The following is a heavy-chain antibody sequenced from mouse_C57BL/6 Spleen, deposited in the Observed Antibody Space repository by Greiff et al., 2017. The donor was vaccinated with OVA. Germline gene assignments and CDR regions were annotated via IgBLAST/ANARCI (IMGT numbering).Heavy chain of an antibody. Sequence: QLQQSGPGLVQPSQSLSITCTVSGFSLTSYGVHWVRQSPGKGLEWLGVIWRGGSTDYNAAFMSRLSITKDNSKSQVFFKMNSLQADDTAIYYCAKSNWDGLAWFAYWGQGTLVTVSA. CDR2: IWRGGST. D-gene: IGHD4-1*01. CDR1: GFSLTSYG. J-gene: IGHJ3*01. V-gene: IGHV2-5*01. CDR3: AKSNWDGLAWFAY.